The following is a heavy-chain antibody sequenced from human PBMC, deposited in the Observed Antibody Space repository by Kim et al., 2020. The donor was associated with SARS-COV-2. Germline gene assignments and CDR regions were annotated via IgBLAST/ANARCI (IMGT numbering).Heavy chain of an antibody. CDR1: GGTFSSYA. V-gene: IGHV1-69*13. Sequence: SVKVSCKTSGGTFSSYAVSWVRQAPGQGLEWMGGIIPMFGTAKYAQRFQGRVTITADESTRTDYMELSSLKSEDTAVYYCAKGYDFSETSGYSLDHWGQGTLVTVSS. CDR2: IIPMFGTA. CDR3: AKGYDFSETSGYSLDH. D-gene: IGHD3-22*01. J-gene: IGHJ4*02.